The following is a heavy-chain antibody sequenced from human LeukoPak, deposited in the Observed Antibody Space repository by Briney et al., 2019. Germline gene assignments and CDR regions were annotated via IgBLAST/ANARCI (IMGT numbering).Heavy chain of an antibody. CDR2: INHSGST. J-gene: IGHJ6*04. Sequence: PSETLSLTCAVYGGSFSGYYWSWIRQPPGKGLEWIGEINHSGSTNYNPSLKSRVTISVDTSKNQFSLKLSSVTAAETAEYYCARGNGSGSYYKGRCYYGMDVWGKGTTVTVSS. CDR1: GGSFSGYY. CDR3: ARGNGSGSYYKGRCYYGMDV. D-gene: IGHD3-10*01. V-gene: IGHV4-34*01.